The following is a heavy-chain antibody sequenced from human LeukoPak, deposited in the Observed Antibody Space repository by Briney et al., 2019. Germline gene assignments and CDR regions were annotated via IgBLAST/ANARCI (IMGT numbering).Heavy chain of an antibody. Sequence: ATVKVSCKASGYTFTGYYMHWVRQAPGQGLEWMGWINPNSGGTNYAQKFQDRVTMPRDTSISTAYMELSRLRSDDTAVYYCARNLIAAAGTDYYYYMDVWGKGTTVTVSS. D-gene: IGHD6-13*01. CDR1: GYTFTGYY. CDR3: ARNLIAAAGTDYYYYMDV. V-gene: IGHV1-2*02. CDR2: INPNSGGT. J-gene: IGHJ6*03.